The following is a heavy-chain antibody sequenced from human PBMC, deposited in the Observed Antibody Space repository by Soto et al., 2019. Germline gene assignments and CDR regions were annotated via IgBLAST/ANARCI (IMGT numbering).Heavy chain of an antibody. D-gene: IGHD3-9*01. CDR2: INPSGGST. CDR1: GYTFTSYY. Sequence: ASVKVSCKASGYTFTSYYMHWVRQAPGQGLEWMGIINPSGGSTSYAQKFQGRVTMTRDTSTSTVYMELNSLRSEDTAVYYCAGSQFKYYDILTGYYNHYYMDVWGKGTTVTVSS. CDR3: AGSQFKYYDILTGYYNHYYMDV. J-gene: IGHJ6*03. V-gene: IGHV1-46*03.